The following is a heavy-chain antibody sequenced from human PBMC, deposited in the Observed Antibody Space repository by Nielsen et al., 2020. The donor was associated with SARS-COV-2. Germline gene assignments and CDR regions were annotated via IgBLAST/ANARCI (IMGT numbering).Heavy chain of an antibody. Sequence: GESLKISCAASGFTFSDYYMSWIRQAPGKGLEWVSYISSSSSYTNYADSVKGRFTISRDNAKNSLYLQMNSLRAEDTAVYYCARGHDFWRDHYGMDVWGQGTTVTVS. CDR1: GFTFSDYY. V-gene: IGHV3-11*05. CDR2: ISSSSSYT. CDR3: ARGHDFWRDHYGMDV. D-gene: IGHD3-3*01. J-gene: IGHJ6*02.